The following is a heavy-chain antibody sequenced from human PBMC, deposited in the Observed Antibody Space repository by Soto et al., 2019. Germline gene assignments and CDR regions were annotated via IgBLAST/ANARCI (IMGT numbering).Heavy chain of an antibody. CDR1: GYTFTSYC. CDR3: ARVIAAAAHCDN. V-gene: IGHV1-18*01. J-gene: IGHJ4*02. Sequence: QVQLVQSGAEVKKPGASVKVSCKASGYTFTSYCISWVRQAPGQGLEWMGWISAYNGKTNYAQKLQGRVTMTTETSTSRAYKELRSLRSNDTAVYYCARVIAAAAHCDNWRQGTLVTVSS. CDR2: ISAYNGKT. D-gene: IGHD6-13*01.